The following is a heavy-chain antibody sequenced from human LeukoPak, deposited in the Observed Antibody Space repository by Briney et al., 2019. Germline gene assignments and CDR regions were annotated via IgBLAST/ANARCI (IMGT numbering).Heavy chain of an antibody. CDR2: IKQDVSEK. V-gene: IGHV3-7*01. J-gene: IGHJ4*02. D-gene: IGHD2-2*01. CDR3: ARVREDIVVVPGAMRDTYYFDY. CDR1: GFTFMTYW. Sequence: GGSLRLSCAASGFTFMTYWMSWVRQAPGKGLEWVANIKQDVSEKYYVDSVKGRFTISRDNAKNSLYLQMNSLRAEDTAVYYCARVREDIVVVPGAMRDTYYFDYWGQGTLVTVSS.